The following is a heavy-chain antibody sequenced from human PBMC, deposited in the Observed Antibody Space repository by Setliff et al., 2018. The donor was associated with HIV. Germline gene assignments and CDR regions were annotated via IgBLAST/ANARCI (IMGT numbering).Heavy chain of an antibody. CDR1: GGSITSGGYY. Sequence: SETLSLTCSVSGGSITSGGYYWSWIRQHPGKGLEWIGYIYYSGSTNYNPSLKSRVTISVDTSKNQFSLKLSSVTAADTAVYYCARDGPDCSSTKCYAQDYYYYGMDVWGQGTTVTVSS. J-gene: IGHJ6*02. V-gene: IGHV4-31*03. D-gene: IGHD2-2*01. CDR3: ARDGPDCSSTKCYAQDYYYYGMDV. CDR2: IYYSGST.